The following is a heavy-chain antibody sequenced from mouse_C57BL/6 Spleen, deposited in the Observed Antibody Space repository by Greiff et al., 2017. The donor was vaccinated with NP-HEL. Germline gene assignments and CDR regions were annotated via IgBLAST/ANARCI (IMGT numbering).Heavy chain of an antibody. CDR3: ARFYYGSSNYYYAMDY. Sequence: QVHVKQPGAELVKPGASVKMSCKASGYTFTSYWITWVKQRPGQGLEWIGDIYPGSGSTNYNEKFKSKATLTVDTSSSTAYMQLSSLTSEDSAVYYCARFYYGSSNYYYAMDYWGQGTSVTVSS. J-gene: IGHJ4*01. V-gene: IGHV1-55*01. D-gene: IGHD1-1*01. CDR2: IYPGSGST. CDR1: GYTFTSYW.